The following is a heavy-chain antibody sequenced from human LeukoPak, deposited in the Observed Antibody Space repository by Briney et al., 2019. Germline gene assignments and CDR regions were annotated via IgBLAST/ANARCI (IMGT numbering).Heavy chain of an antibody. CDR2: IIPIFGTP. CDR1: GGTFSSYA. J-gene: IGHJ3*02. V-gene: IGHV1-69*13. Sequence: SVKVSCKASGGTFSSYAVSWVRQAPGQGLEWMGGIIPIFGTPNYAQRFQGRITIAADELTITAYMELTSLRSEDTAVYYCARPRGYSYGYDAFDIWGQGTMVTVSS. D-gene: IGHD5-18*01. CDR3: ARPRGYSYGYDAFDI.